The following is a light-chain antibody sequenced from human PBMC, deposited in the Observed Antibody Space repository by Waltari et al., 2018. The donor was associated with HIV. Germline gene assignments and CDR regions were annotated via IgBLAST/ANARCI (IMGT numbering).Light chain of an antibody. V-gene: IGLV3-21*02. CDR2: DNS. CDR1: YIGTKS. J-gene: IGLJ1*01. CDR3: QVWASSSDPYV. Sequence: SYVLTQPPSVSVAPGQTASIPCGGKYIGTKSVHWYQQKPGQAPVLVVHDNSDRPSGIPERFSGSKAANTATLTISRVEAGDEADYYCQVWASSSDPYVFGPGTKVTVL.